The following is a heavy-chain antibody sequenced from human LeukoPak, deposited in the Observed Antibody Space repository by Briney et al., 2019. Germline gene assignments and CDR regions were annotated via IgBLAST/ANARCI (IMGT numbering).Heavy chain of an antibody. V-gene: IGHV1-18*04. CDR3: ARDWADYDFWSGYTLNWFDP. CDR2: ISAYNGNT. CDR1: GYTFTGYY. D-gene: IGHD3-3*01. J-gene: IGHJ5*02. Sequence: ASVKVSCKASGYTFTGYYIHWIRQAPGQGLEWMGWISAYNGNTNYAQKLQGRVTMTTDTSTSTAYMELRSLRSDDTAVYYCARDWADYDFWSGYTLNWFDPWGQGTLVTVSS.